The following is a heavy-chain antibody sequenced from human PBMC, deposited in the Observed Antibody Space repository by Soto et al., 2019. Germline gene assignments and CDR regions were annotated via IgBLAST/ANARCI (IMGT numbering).Heavy chain of an antibody. V-gene: IGHV3-20*01. J-gene: IGHJ5*02. D-gene: IGHD4-17*01. CDR2: INWNGGST. CDR1: GFTFDDYG. Sequence: GGSLRLSCAASGFTFDDYGMSWVRQAPGKGLEWVSGINWNGGSTGYADSVKGRFTISRDNAKNSLYLQMNSLRAEDTALYHCAREITVTTLTGWFDPWGQGTLVTVSS. CDR3: AREITVTTLTGWFDP.